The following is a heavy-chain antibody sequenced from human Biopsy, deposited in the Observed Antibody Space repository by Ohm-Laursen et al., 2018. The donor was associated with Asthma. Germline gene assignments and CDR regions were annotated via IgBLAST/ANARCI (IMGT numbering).Heavy chain of an antibody. CDR1: GFTVSRDH. CDR3: ARGDSSGWSHYYFDY. Sequence: SLRLSCAASGFTVSRDHMFWVRQAPGKGLEWVSVTYSGGTSHTADSVRGRFTISRDFSKNTLHLQMHSLRVEDTAVYYCARGDSSGWSHYYFDYWGQGTLVTASS. J-gene: IGHJ4*02. D-gene: IGHD6-19*01. V-gene: IGHV3-53*01. CDR2: TYSGGTS.